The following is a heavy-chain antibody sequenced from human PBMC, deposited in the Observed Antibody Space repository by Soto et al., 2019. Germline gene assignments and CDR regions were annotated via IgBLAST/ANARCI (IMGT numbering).Heavy chain of an antibody. D-gene: IGHD3-22*01. CDR1: GGSISSGGYS. CDR2: IYHSGST. Sequence: SETLSLTCAVSGGSISSGGYSWSWIRQPPGKGLEWIGYIYHSGSTYYNPSLKSRVTISVDRSKNQFSLKLSSVTAADTAVYYCARGRSGYYDSSGYYTNWFDPWGQGTLVTVSS. J-gene: IGHJ5*02. CDR3: ARGRSGYYDSSGYYTNWFDP. V-gene: IGHV4-30-2*01.